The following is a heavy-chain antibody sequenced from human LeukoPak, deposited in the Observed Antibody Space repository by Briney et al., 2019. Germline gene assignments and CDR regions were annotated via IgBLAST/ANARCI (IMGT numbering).Heavy chain of an antibody. J-gene: IGHJ4*02. CDR3: AADSSGYCRYFDY. V-gene: IGHV3-33*01. D-gene: IGHD3-22*01. CDR1: GFTFSSYG. CDR2: IWYDGSNK. Sequence: PGRSLRLSCAASGFTFSSYGMHWVRQAPGKGLEWVAVIWYDGSNKYYADSVKVRFTISRDNSKNTLYLQMNSLRAEDTAVYYCAADSSGYCRYFDYWGQGTLVTVSS.